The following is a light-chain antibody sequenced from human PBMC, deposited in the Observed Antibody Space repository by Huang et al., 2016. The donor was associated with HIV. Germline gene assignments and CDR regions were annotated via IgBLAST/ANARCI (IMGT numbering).Light chain of an antibody. CDR2: GAS. V-gene: IGKV3-20*01. J-gene: IGKJ3*01. CDR3: QQYGSSPGLFT. CDR1: QSVSSSY. Sequence: EIVLTQSPGTLSLSPGERATLSCRASQSVSSSYLAWYQQQPGQAPRLLIYGASSRATGIPDRFSGSGSGTDFTLTISRLEPEDFAVYYCQQYGSSPGLFTFGPGTKVDIK.